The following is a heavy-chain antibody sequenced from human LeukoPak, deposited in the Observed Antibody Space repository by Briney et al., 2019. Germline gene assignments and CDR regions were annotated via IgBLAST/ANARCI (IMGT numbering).Heavy chain of an antibody. CDR3: ARVPHSGSYPGALDY. CDR2: INPNSGGT. J-gene: IGHJ4*02. Sequence: ASVKVSCKASGYTFTGYYMHWVRQAPGQGLEWMGRINPNSGGTNYAQKFQGWVTMTRDTSISTAYMELSRLRSDDTAVYYCARVPHSGSYPGALDYWGQGTLVTVSS. CDR1: GYTFTGYY. D-gene: IGHD1-26*01. V-gene: IGHV1-2*04.